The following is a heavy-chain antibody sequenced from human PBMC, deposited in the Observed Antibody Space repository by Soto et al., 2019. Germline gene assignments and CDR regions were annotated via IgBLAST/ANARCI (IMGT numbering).Heavy chain of an antibody. CDR3: ARGRRGGYDAQDD. CDR2: ISSSSSYI. J-gene: IGHJ4*02. V-gene: IGHV3-21*01. CDR1: GFTFSSYS. D-gene: IGHD5-12*01. Sequence: GGSLRLSCAASGFTFSSYSMNWVRQAPGKGLEWVSSISSSSSYIYYADSVKGRFTISRDNAKNSLYLQMNSLRAEDTAVYYGARGRRGGYDAQDDWGQGTLVTRSS.